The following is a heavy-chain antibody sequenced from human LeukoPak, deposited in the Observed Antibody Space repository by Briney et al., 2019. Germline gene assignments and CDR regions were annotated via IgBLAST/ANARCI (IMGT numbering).Heavy chain of an antibody. CDR1: GFTFSNYW. CDR3: AIKAKGDY. CDR2: IKEDGSEK. J-gene: IGHJ4*02. Sequence: PGGSLRLSCAASGFTFSNYWMSWVRQAPGKGLEWVANIKEDGSEKYYVDSVKGRFTISRDNAKNTLYLQMNSLRAEDTAVYYSAIKAKGDYWGQGTLVTVSS. D-gene: IGHD3-10*01. V-gene: IGHV3-7*03.